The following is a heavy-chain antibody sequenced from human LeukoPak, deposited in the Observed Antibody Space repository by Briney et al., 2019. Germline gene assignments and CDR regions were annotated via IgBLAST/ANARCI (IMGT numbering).Heavy chain of an antibody. D-gene: IGHD3-10*01. CDR2: VYSSGST. V-gene: IGHV4-4*07. Sequence: RSSETLSLTCTVSGGSISSYYWSWIRQPAGKGLEWIGRVYSSGSTDYNPSLKSRLSISVDTSKNQFSLKLSSVTAADTAVYYCARQVLLWFGELDQGANWFDPWGQGTLVTVSS. J-gene: IGHJ5*02. CDR3: ARQVLLWFGELDQGANWFDP. CDR1: GGSISSYY.